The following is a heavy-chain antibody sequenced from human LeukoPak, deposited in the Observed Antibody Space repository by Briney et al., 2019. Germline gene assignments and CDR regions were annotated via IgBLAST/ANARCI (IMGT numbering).Heavy chain of an antibody. D-gene: IGHD3-3*01. V-gene: IGHV1-69*06. J-gene: IGHJ4*02. Sequence: SVKVSCKASGGTFSSYAISWVRQAPGQGLEWMGGIIPIFGTANYAQKFQGRVTITADKSTSTAYMELNSLRAEDTAVYYCAKCGALYDFWEDYWGQGTLVTVSS. CDR3: AKCGALYDFWEDY. CDR2: IIPIFGTA. CDR1: GGTFSSYA.